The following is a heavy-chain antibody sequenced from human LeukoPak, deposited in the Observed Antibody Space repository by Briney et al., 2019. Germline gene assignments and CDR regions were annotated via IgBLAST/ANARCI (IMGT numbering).Heavy chain of an antibody. CDR2: ITNDGSST. Sequence: GGSLRLSCAASGLTFSSHWMHWVRQAPGKGLVWVSRITNDGSSTTYADSVKGRFTISRDNAKNSLYLQMNSLRAEDTAVYYCARALWSGPVYYGMDVWGQGTTVTVSS. CDR1: GLTFSSHW. D-gene: IGHD3-10*01. J-gene: IGHJ6*02. V-gene: IGHV3-74*01. CDR3: ARALWSGPVYYGMDV.